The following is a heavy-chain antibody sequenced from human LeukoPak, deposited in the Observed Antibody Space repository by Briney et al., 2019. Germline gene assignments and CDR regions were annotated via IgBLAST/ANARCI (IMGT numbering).Heavy chain of an antibody. CDR2: ISSSGSTI. CDR1: GFTFSSYE. V-gene: IGHV3-48*03. J-gene: IGHJ4*02. Sequence: GGSLRLSCAASGFTFSSYEMNWVRQAPGKGLEWVSYISSSGSTIYYADSVKGRFTISRDNAKNSLYLQMSSLRAEDTAVYYCARVVISGWSDWGQGTLVTVSS. D-gene: IGHD6-19*01. CDR3: ARVVISGWSD.